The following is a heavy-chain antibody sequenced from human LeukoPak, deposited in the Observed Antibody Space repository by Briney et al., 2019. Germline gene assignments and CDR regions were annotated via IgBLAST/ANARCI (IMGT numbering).Heavy chain of an antibody. J-gene: IGHJ5*02. V-gene: IGHV4-59*08. Sequence: SETLSLTCTVSGGSISSYYWSWIRQPPGKGLEWIGYIYYSGSTNYNPSLKSRVTISVDTSKNQFSLKLSSVTAADTAVYCCARLARGIFGVESWFDPWGQGTLVTVSS. CDR1: GGSISSYY. D-gene: IGHD3-3*01. CDR3: ARLARGIFGVESWFDP. CDR2: IYYSGST.